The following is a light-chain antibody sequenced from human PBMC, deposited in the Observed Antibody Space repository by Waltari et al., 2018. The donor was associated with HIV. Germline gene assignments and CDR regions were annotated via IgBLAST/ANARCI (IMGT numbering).Light chain of an antibody. CDR2: EVY. CDR3: SSYAGINTYVL. J-gene: IGLJ2*01. Sequence: QSALTQPPSASGSPGQSVTISCNGTSSDVGGNNYVSWYQQYPGKAPRLMIYEVYKRPSGVPHRFSGSKSGNTASLTVSGLKAEDEANYYCSSYAGINTYVLFGGGTKLTVL. CDR1: SSDVGGNNY. V-gene: IGLV2-8*01.